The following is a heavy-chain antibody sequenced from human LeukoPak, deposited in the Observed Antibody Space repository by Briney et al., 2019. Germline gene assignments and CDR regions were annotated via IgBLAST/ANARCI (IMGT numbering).Heavy chain of an antibody. CDR2: IKQDGSEK. CDR1: GFIFSSYV. Sequence: PGGSLRLSCAASGFIFSSYVMHWVRQAPGKGLEWVANIKQDGSEKYYVDSVKGRFTISRDNAKNSLYLQMNSLRSEDTAVYYCARVPAPYSGSHDSLFDYWGQGTLVTVSS. D-gene: IGHD1-26*01. V-gene: IGHV3-7*03. CDR3: ARVPAPYSGSHDSLFDY. J-gene: IGHJ4*02.